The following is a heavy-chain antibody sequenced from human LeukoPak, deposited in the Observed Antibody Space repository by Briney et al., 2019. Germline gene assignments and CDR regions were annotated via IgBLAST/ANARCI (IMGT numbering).Heavy chain of an antibody. V-gene: IGHV3-15*01. D-gene: IGHD3-22*01. J-gene: IGHJ3*02. Sequence: GGSLRLSCAASGFTFSDAWMIWVRQAPGKGLEWVGRIKSRADGGTPDHAAPVTGRFTISRDDSNGTLFLQMNSLTTEDTAVYYCATQGLLDAFDIWGKGQWSSSLQ. CDR1: GFTFSDAW. CDR2: IKSRADGGTP. CDR3: ATQGLLDAFDI.